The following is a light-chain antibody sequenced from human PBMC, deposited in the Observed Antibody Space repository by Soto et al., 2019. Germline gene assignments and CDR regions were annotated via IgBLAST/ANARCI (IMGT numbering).Light chain of an antibody. CDR1: QSIXGD. V-gene: IGKV3-15*01. CDR3: QQYKKGTRT. CDR2: GAT. Sequence: VMTQSPATLSLSPGEGATLACRASQSIXGDVAWYQQKPGQAPRFLXVGATTMPTGSPARFSGSGSVTEFTLTISSLQSDYSGVYYCQQYKKGTRTFGGGTKVDIK. J-gene: IGKJ4*01.